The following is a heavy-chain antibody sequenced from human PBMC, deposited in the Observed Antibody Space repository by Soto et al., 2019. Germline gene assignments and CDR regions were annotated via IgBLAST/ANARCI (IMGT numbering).Heavy chain of an antibody. J-gene: IGHJ4*02. V-gene: IGHV3-7*01. CDR2: IKQDGSEK. Sequence: EVQLVESGGGLVQPGGSLRLSCAASGFTFSSYWMSWVRQAPGKGLEWVVNIKQDGSEKYYVDSVKGRFTISRDNAKNSLYLQMNSLRAEDTAVYYCARGFRWLPLPFDYWGQGTLVTVSS. CDR3: ARGFRWLPLPFDY. CDR1: GFTFSSYW. D-gene: IGHD5-12*01.